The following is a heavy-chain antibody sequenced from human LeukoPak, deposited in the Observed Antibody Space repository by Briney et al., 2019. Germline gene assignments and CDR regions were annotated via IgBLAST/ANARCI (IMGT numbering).Heavy chain of an antibody. J-gene: IGHJ4*02. CDR3: ARGSSGSYRPRQFDY. V-gene: IGHV3-74*01. CDR2: INSDGSST. D-gene: IGHD1-26*01. Sequence: GGSLRLSCAASGFTFSSYWMHWVRQAPGKGLVWVSRINSDGSSTSYADSVKGRFTISRDNAKNTLYLQMNSLRAEDTAVYYCARGSSGSYRPRQFDYWGRGTLVTVSS. CDR1: GFTFSSYW.